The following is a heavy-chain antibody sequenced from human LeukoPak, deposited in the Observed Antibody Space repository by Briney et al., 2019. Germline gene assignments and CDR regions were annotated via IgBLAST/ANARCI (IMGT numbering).Heavy chain of an antibody. V-gene: IGHV3-30-3*01. CDR2: ISYDGGNK. CDR1: RFTFSSYA. D-gene: IGHD3-10*01. Sequence: GGSLRLSCAASRFTFSSYAMHWVRQAPGKGLEWVAVISYDGGNKYYADSVKGRFTISRDNSKNTLYLQMNSLRAEDTAVYYCARELLWSGESLYGMDVWGQGTTVTVSS. CDR3: ARELLWSGESLYGMDV. J-gene: IGHJ6*02.